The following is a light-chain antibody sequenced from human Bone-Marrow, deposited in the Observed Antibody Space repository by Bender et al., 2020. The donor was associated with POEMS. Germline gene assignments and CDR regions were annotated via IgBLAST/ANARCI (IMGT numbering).Light chain of an antibody. V-gene: IGLV2-14*03. CDR1: NSDVGGYNS. CDR3: SSYTSSRTLV. Sequence: QSALAQPASVSGSPGQSITISCTGTNSDVGGYNSVSWFQQHPGKAPKVMIYDVSNRPSGVSNRFSGSKSGNTASLTISGLQAEDEADYYCSSYTSSRTLVFGGGTRLTVL. CDR2: DVS. J-gene: IGLJ2*01.